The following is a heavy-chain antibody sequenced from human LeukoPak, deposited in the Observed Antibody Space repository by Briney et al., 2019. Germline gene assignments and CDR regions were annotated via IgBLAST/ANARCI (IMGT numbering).Heavy chain of an antibody. CDR2: ISSSSSYI. J-gene: IGHJ4*02. Sequence: PGGSLRLSCAASGFTFSSYSMNWVRQAPGKGLEWVSSISSSSSYIYYADSVKGRFTISRDNAKNSLYLQMSSLRAEDTAVYYCARAPYSSSPFDYWGQGTLVTVSS. D-gene: IGHD6-6*01. CDR1: GFTFSSYS. CDR3: ARAPYSSSPFDY. V-gene: IGHV3-21*04.